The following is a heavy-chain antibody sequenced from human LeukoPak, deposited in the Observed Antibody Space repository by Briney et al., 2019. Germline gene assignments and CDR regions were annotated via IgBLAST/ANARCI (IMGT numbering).Heavy chain of an antibody. D-gene: IGHD5-12*01. CDR1: GFTFSSYA. V-gene: IGHV3-23*01. CDR2: ISGSGGST. J-gene: IGHJ4*02. CDR3: AKARGGIVATTSDY. Sequence: GGSLRLSCAASGFTFSSYAMSWVRQAPGKGLEWVSAISGSGGSTYYADSVKGRFTISRDNSKNTLYLQMNSLRAEDTAVYYCAKARGGIVATTSDYWGQGTLVTVSS.